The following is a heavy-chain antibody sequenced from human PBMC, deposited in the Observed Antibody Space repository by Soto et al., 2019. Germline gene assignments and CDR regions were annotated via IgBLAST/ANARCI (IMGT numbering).Heavy chain of an antibody. D-gene: IGHD1-1*01. V-gene: IGHV1-69*02. Sequence: SVKVSCKASGGTFSSYTISWVRQAPGQGLEWMGRIIPILGIANYAQKFQGRVTITADKSTSTAYMELSSLRSEDTAVYYCAWNNWNAYYYYYYMDVWGKGTTVTVSS. CDR2: IIPILGIA. CDR1: GGTFSSYT. J-gene: IGHJ6*03. CDR3: AWNNWNAYYYYYYMDV.